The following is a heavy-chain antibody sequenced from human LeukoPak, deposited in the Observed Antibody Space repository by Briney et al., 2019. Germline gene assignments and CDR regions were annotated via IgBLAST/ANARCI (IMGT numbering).Heavy chain of an antibody. V-gene: IGHV4-61*01. Sequence: SETLSLTCTVSGYSISSSYYWSWIRQPPGKGLEWIGYIYYSGSTNYNPSLKSRVTISVDTSKNQFSLKLSSVTAADTAVYYCAGTPTRYSYENNWFDPWGQGTLVTVSS. CDR1: GYSISSSYY. J-gene: IGHJ5*02. D-gene: IGHD5-18*01. CDR2: IYYSGST. CDR3: AGTPTRYSYENNWFDP.